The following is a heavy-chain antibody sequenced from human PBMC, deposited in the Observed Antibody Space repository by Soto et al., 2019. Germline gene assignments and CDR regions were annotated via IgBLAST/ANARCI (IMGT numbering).Heavy chain of an antibody. J-gene: IGHJ4*02. V-gene: IGHV4-30-4*01. CDR1: GGSISSGDYY. CDR2: IYYSGST. CDR3: AREYYDSSGYYGGFDY. D-gene: IGHD3-22*01. Sequence: SETRSLTCTVSGGSISSGDYYWIWIRQPPGKVLEWIGYIYYSGSTYYNPSLKSRVTISVDTSKNQFSLKLSSVTAADTAVYYCAREYYDSSGYYGGFDYWGQGTLVTVSS.